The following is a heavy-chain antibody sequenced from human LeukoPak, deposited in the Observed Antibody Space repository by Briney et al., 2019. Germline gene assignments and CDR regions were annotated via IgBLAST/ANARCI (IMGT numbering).Heavy chain of an antibody. CDR1: GYIFTGYY. J-gene: IGHJ4*02. Sequence: ASVKVSCKASGYIFTGYYMHWVRQAPGQGVEWVGWSNPNSGGTNYAQKLQGRVTMTRDTSISTAYMELSRLRSDDTAVYYCAREGAKVVAATMSAHDYWGQGTLVTVSS. CDR2: SNPNSGGT. CDR3: AREGAKVVAATMSAHDY. D-gene: IGHD2-15*01. V-gene: IGHV1-2*02.